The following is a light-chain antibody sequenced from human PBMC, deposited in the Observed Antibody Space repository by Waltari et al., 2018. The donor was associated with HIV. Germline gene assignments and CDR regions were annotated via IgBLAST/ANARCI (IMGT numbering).Light chain of an antibody. CDR3: QQYNTWPYT. J-gene: IGKJ2*01. Sequence: EIVLTQSPATLSVSPGERATLSCRASQKVGSNLAWYYQKPGQPPRLLIYGASTRATGIPGSFSGSGSGTEFTLPISSLQSEDFAVYYCQQYNTWPYTFGQGAKLEIK. CDR1: QKVGSN. V-gene: IGKV3-15*01. CDR2: GAS.